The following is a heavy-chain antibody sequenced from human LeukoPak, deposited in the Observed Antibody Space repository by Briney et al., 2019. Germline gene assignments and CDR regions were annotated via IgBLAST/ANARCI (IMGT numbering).Heavy chain of an antibody. V-gene: IGHV4-4*02. CDR2: IFHTGST. CDR1: GGSITTNNW. Sequence: SETLSLTCAVSGGSITTNNWWSWVRQSPGKGLEWIGEIFHTGSTKYNPSLKSRVTISVDTSMAQFSLRLSSVTAADTAVYYCVAAAAVTNWFDPWGQGTLVTVSS. J-gene: IGHJ5*02. D-gene: IGHD6-25*01. CDR3: VAAAAVTNWFDP.